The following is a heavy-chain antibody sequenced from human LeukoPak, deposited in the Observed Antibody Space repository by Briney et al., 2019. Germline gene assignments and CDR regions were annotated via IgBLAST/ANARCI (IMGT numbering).Heavy chain of an antibody. CDR3: AKSIQTWSREHFDF. J-gene: IGHJ4*02. Sequence: GGSLRLSCAASGFTFSSYAMSWVRQAPEKGLAWVSTISGSGDSTYYADSVKGRFTISSDTPKNTLYLQMNSLRAEDTALYYCAKSIQTWSREHFDFRGQGTLVTVSS. CDR1: GFTFSSYA. CDR2: ISGSGDST. V-gene: IGHV3-23*01. D-gene: IGHD1-26*01.